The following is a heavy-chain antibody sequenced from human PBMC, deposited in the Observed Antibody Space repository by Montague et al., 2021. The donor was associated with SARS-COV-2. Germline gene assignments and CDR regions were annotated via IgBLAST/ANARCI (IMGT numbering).Heavy chain of an antibody. D-gene: IGHD1-1*01. CDR1: GFTFSSYD. J-gene: IGHJ6*02. Sequence: SLRLSCAASGFTFSSYDMHWVRQATGKGLEWVSAIGTAGDTYYPCSVKGRFTISRENAKNSLYLQMNSLRAGDTAVYYCARDAGYFYYYGMDVWGQGTTVTVSS. V-gene: IGHV3-13*01. CDR2: IGTAGDT. CDR3: ARDAGYFYYYGMDV.